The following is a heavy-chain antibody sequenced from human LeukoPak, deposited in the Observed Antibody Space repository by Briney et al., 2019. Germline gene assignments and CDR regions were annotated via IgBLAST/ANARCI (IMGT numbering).Heavy chain of an antibody. V-gene: IGHV1-69*13. J-gene: IGHJ4*02. D-gene: IGHD4-17*01. CDR3: ARDGIPSVTTPCFAM. CDR1: VGTFSSYA. CDR2: IIPMFCPA. Sequence: SVNVSCKASVGTFSSYAISWVRQAPGQGLEWMGGIIPMFCPANYAQRFQSRVTITADESTSTAYMELSSLRSEDTAVYYCARDGIPSVTTPCFAMWGQGTLVNVSS.